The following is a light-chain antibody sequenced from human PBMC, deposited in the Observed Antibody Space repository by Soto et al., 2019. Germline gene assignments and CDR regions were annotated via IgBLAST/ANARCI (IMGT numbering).Light chain of an antibody. CDR3: TSWTTSTTML. J-gene: IGLJ2*01. Sequence: QSALTQPASVSGSPGQSITISCTGTSSDIGAYNFVSWYQQHPGKAPQLMLYDVNIRPSGVSNRFSGSKSGNTASLTISGLQADEEADYYCTSWTTSTTMLFGVGTKVTVL. CDR1: SSDIGAYNF. CDR2: DVN. V-gene: IGLV2-14*03.